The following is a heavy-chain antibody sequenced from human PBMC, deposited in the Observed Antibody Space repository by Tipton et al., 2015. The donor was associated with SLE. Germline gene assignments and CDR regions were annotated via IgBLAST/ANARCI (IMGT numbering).Heavy chain of an antibody. Sequence: QVQLVQSGAEVKKPGSSVKVSCKASGDTFSNYAFSWLRQAPGQGLEWMGRIIPVFGSTKSAQKFQGRVTITADRSTSTAFLELRSLRSGDTAVYYCASLTEAVVTKTRGGVDAFDIWGQGTVVTVSS. D-gene: IGHD4-23*01. CDR2: IIPVFGST. CDR1: GDTFSNYA. CDR3: ASLTEAVVTKTRGGVDAFDI. V-gene: IGHV1-69*06. J-gene: IGHJ3*02.